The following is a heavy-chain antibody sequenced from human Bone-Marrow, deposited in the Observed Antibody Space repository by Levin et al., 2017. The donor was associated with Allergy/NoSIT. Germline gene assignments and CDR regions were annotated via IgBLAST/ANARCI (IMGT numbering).Heavy chain of an antibody. CDR1: GKTLTELS. Sequence: ASVKVSCKVSGKTLTELSIHWVRQTPGKGLEWMGGFEPEEGGTIYAQNFQGRVTMTEDTSTDTAYMELNNLRYEDTAIYFCSTERLHILEYSGNRFDSWGQGTLVTVSS. D-gene: IGHD3-3*01. V-gene: IGHV1-24*01. CDR2: FEPEEGGT. CDR3: STERLHILEYSGNRFDS. J-gene: IGHJ5*01.